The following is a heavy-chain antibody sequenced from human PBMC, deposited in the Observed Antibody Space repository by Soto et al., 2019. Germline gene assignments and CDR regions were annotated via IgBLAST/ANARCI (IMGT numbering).Heavy chain of an antibody. Sequence: ASVTVSCKASGYSFATSGISWVRQAPGQGLEWMGWISAYNGNRNYDQKLQDRVTMTTDTSTRTAYLELRSLRSDDTAVYYCARAGQYYDSSGYTDWGQGTQVTVSS. V-gene: IGHV1-18*01. J-gene: IGHJ4*02. CDR1: GYSFATSG. CDR2: ISAYNGNR. CDR3: ARAGQYYDSSGYTD. D-gene: IGHD3-22*01.